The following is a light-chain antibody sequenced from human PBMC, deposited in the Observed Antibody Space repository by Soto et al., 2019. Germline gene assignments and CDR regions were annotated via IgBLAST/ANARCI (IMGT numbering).Light chain of an antibody. V-gene: IGKV3-20*01. Sequence: IVLTQSPGTLSLSQGERATLSCRTSQSISSNYLAWYQQIPGQAPRLLVYGASSRATGIPDRFRGSGSGTDFTLTLSSLEPEDFAVYYCQQYASSPTFGQGTRLEIK. CDR1: QSISSNY. CDR2: GAS. J-gene: IGKJ5*01. CDR3: QQYASSPT.